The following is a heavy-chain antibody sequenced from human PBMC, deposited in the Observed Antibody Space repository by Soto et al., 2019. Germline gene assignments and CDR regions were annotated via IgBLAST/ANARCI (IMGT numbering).Heavy chain of an antibody. CDR1: GFTFNTYA. CDR3: AKGATSSWYGGQFDC. J-gene: IGHJ4*02. CDR2: ISGSGGST. V-gene: IGHV3-23*01. Sequence: RGSLRLSCAASGFTFNTYAMNWVRQAPGKGLEWVSAISGSGGSTYYADSVKGRFTISRDNSKNTLYLQMNSLRAEDTAVYYCAKGATSSWYGGQFDCWGQGTQVTVSS. D-gene: IGHD6-13*01.